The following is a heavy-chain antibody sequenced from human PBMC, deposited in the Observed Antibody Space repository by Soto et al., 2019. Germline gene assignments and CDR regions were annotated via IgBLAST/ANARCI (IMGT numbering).Heavy chain of an antibody. D-gene: IGHD2-21*02. CDR2: IHHSGST. J-gene: IGHJ4*02. V-gene: IGHV4-30-4*01. CDR1: GGSISSGENF. CDR3: ARDTATYPYYFDY. Sequence: SETLSLTYTVSGGSISSGENFWNWIRQSPGKGLEWIGYIHHSGSTYYNPSLKSRLTISVDTSKNQISLKLNSVTAADTAVYYCARDTATYPYYFDYWGQGTLVTVSS.